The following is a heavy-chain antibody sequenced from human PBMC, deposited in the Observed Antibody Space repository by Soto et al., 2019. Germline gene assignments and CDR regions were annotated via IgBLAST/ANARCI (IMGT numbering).Heavy chain of an antibody. CDR1: GGSISSTNW. V-gene: IGHV4-4*02. CDR2: IYHSGST. D-gene: IGHD2-8*02. Sequence: QVQLRQSGPGLVKPSGTLSLSCAVSGGSISSTNWWSWVRQSPGKGLEWIGEIYHSGSTTYIPSPRGRVTMSVDKSNNQFSLQLRYVTAADTAVYYCATLPPRFELAVLPIPTWGQGTLVTVSA. J-gene: IGHJ5*02. CDR3: ATLPPRFELAVLPIPT.